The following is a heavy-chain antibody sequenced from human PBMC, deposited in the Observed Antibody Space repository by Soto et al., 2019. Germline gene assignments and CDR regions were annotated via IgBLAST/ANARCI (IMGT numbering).Heavy chain of an antibody. CDR2: IWYDGSNK. CDR3: ARGILTGYSAYYFDY. Sequence: ESGGGVVQPGRSLRLSCAASGFTFSSYGMHWVRQAPGKGLEWVAVIWYDGSNKYYADSVKGRFTISRDNSKNTLYLQMNSLRAEDTAVYYCARGILTGYSAYYFDYWGQGTLVTVSS. V-gene: IGHV3-33*01. D-gene: IGHD3-9*01. CDR1: GFTFSSYG. J-gene: IGHJ4*02.